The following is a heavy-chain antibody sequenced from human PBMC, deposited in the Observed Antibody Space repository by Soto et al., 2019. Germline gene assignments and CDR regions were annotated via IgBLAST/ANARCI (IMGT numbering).Heavy chain of an antibody. CDR1: GGSFSGYY. CDR2: INHSGST. CDR3: ASSNYDILTGYYTAFDY. J-gene: IGHJ4*02. D-gene: IGHD3-9*01. V-gene: IGHV4-34*01. Sequence: ASETLSLTCAVYGGSFSGYYWSWIRQPPGKGLEWIGEINHSGSTNYNPSLKSRVTISVDTSKNQFSLKLSSVTAADTAVYYCASSNYDILTGYYTAFDYWGQGTLVTVSS.